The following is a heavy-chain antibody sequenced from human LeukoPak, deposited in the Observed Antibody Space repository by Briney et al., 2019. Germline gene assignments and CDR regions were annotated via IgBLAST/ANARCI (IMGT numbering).Heavy chain of an antibody. CDR3: ARLDDSSSSSTFVDY. Sequence: GGSLRLSCAASGFTVSSNYMSWVRQAPGKGLEWVSVIYSGGSTYYADSVKGRFTISRDNSKNTLYLQMNSLRAEDTAVYYCARLDDSSSSSTFVDYWGQGTLVSVSS. CDR1: GFTVSSNY. J-gene: IGHJ4*02. CDR2: IYSGGST. D-gene: IGHD6-6*01. V-gene: IGHV3-53*01.